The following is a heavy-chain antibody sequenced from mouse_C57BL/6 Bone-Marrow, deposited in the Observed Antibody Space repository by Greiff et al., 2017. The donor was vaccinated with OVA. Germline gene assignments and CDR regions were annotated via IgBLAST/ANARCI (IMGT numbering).Heavy chain of an antibody. CDR3: ARSPYGGYYFDY. CDR1: GYTFTNYW. CDR2: IYPGGGYT. Sequence: VQLQQSGAELVRPGTSVKMSCKASGYTFTNYWIGWAKQRPGHGLEWIGDIYPGGGYTNYNEKFKGKATLTADKSSSTAYMQFSSLTSEDSAVYYCARSPYGGYYFDYWGQGTTLTVSS. V-gene: IGHV1-63*01. J-gene: IGHJ2*01. D-gene: IGHD1-1*02.